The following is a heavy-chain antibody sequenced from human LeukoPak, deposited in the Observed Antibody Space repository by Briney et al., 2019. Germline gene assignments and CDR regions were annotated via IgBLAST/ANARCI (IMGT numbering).Heavy chain of an antibody. CDR3: ARDNRDIVAVVAATGAWFDP. Sequence: SVKVSCKASGGTFSSYAISWVRQAPGQGLEWMGRIIPILGIANYAQKFQGRVTITADKSTSTAYMELSSLRSEDTAVYYCARDNRDIVAVVAATGAWFDPWGQGTLVTVSS. J-gene: IGHJ5*02. D-gene: IGHD2-15*01. CDR2: IIPILGIA. V-gene: IGHV1-69*04. CDR1: GGTFSSYA.